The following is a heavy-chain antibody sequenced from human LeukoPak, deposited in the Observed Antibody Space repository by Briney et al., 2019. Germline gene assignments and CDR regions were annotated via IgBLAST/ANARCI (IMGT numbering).Heavy chain of an antibody. V-gene: IGHV3-23*01. CDR2: ISGSGGST. CDR3: AKDVGNTYYFDY. D-gene: IGHD1-7*01. Sequence: SGGSLRLSCAASGFTFSSYGMSWVRQAPGKGLEWVSAISGSGGSTYYADSVKGRFTISRDNSKNTLYLQMNSLRAEDTAVYYFAKDVGNTYYFDYWGQGTLVTVSS. J-gene: IGHJ4*02. CDR1: GFTFSSYG.